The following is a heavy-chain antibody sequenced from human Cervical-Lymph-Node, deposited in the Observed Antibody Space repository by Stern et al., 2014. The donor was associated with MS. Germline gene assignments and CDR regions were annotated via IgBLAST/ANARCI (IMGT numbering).Heavy chain of an antibody. CDR3: ARIPEDTAMVAMMDY. CDR1: GASITSTNW. CDR2: IYHTGRP. D-gene: IGHD5-18*01. J-gene: IGHJ4*02. Sequence: VQLVESGPGLVRPSGTLSLTCAVSGASITSTNWWSWVRQPPGKGLEGIGEIYHTGRPNYNPSLKRRLTMSIDKSDNQFSLKLTSVTAADTAVYFCARIPEDTAMVAMMDYWGQGILVTVSS. V-gene: IGHV4-4*02.